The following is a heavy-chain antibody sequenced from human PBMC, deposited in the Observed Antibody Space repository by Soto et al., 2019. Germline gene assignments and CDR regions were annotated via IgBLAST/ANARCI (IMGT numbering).Heavy chain of an antibody. CDR3: ARGGGGGYCSGGSCYSPFDY. D-gene: IGHD2-15*01. J-gene: IGHJ4*02. V-gene: IGHV4-34*01. CDR2: INHSGST. CDR1: GGSFSGYY. Sequence: QVQLQQWGAGLLKPSETLSLTCAVYGGSFSGYYWSWIRQPPGKGLEWIGEINHSGSTNYNPSLKSRVTISVDTSKTQFALKLSSVTAADPAVYYCARGGGGGYCSGGSCYSPFDYWGQGTLVTVSS.